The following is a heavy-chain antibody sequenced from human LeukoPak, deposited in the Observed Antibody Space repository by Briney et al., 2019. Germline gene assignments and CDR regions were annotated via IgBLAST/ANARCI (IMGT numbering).Heavy chain of an antibody. CDR1: GYTFTGYY. D-gene: IGHD3-16*01. CDR3: ARAAYGLTYDY. J-gene: IGHJ4*02. Sequence: SVKVSCKASGYTFTGYYMHWVRQAPGQGLEWMGRIIPILGIANYAQRFQGRVTITADKSTSTAYMELSSLRSEDTAVYYCARAAYGLTYDYWGQGTLVTVSS. V-gene: IGHV1-69*04. CDR2: IIPILGIA.